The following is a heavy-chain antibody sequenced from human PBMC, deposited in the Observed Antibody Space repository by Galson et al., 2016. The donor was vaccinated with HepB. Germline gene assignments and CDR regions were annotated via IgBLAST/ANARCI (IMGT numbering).Heavy chain of an antibody. CDR3: VGIGGSQSYYSYYYMDV. Sequence: SLRLSCAASGFSFHRFGMHWVRQAPGKGLVWVSRLNGDGRFTKYADSVKGRFTISRDNAKNTLYLQMDSLRAEDTAVSYCVGIGGSQSYYSYYYMDVWGKGPTFTVSS. V-gene: IGHV3-74*01. CDR2: LNGDGRFT. CDR1: GFSFHRFG. J-gene: IGHJ6*03. D-gene: IGHD2-15*01.